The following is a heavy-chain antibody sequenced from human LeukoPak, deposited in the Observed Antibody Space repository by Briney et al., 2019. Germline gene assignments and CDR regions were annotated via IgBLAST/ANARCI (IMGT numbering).Heavy chain of an antibody. D-gene: IGHD2-2*01. CDR3: ARHTLGDIVVVPAARPNNYYYMDV. CDR2: IYYSGST. V-gene: IGHV4-39*01. J-gene: IGHJ6*03. Sequence: PSETLSLTCTVSGGSISSSSYYWGWLRQPPGKGLEWIGSIYYSGSTYYNPSLKRRVTISVDTSKNQFSLKLSSVTAADTAVYYCARHTLGDIVVVPAARPNNYYYMDVWGKGTTVTVSS. CDR1: GGSISSSSYY.